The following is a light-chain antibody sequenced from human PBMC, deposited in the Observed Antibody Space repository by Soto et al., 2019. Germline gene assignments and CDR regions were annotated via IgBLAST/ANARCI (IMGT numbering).Light chain of an antibody. V-gene: IGKV3-20*01. CDR1: QRVSSSY. CDR2: GAS. CDR3: QRYGSSPPFT. J-gene: IGKJ2*01. Sequence: EIVLTQSPGTLSLSPGERATLSCRASQRVSSSYLAWYQQKPGQAPMLLIYGASTSATGIPDRFSGSGSGTDFTLTISRLEPEDFAVYFCQRYGSSPPFTFGQGTKVE.